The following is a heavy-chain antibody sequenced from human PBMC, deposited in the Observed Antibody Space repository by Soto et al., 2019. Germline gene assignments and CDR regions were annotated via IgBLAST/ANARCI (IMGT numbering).Heavy chain of an antibody. D-gene: IGHD6-6*01. CDR3: ARPLESSSSGRIYYFDY. Sequence: GGSLRLSCAASGFTFSDYYMSWIRQAPGKGLEWVSYISSSSSYTNYADSVKGRFTISRDNAKNSLYLQMNSLRAEDTAVYYCARPLESSSSGRIYYFDYWGQGYLVTVSS. CDR2: ISSSSSYT. J-gene: IGHJ4*02. V-gene: IGHV3-11*06. CDR1: GFTFSDYY.